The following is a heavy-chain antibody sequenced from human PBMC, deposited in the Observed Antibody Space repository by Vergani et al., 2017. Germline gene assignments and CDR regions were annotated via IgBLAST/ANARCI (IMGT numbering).Heavy chain of an antibody. CDR2: IKQGGSEK. J-gene: IGHJ4*02. CDR1: GFTFSRYW. CDR3: ARAVTAYYYDH. V-gene: IGHV3-7*03. Sequence: EVQLVESGGGLVQPGGSLRLSCAASGFTFSRYWMSWVRQAPGKGLEWVANIKQGGSEKYYVDSVKGRFTISRDNAKNSLYLQMYSLRAEDTAVYYCARAVTAYYYDHWGQGTLVTVSS. D-gene: IGHD2-21*02.